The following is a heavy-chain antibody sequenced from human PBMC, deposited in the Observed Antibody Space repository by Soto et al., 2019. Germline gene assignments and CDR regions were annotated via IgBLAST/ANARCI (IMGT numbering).Heavy chain of an antibody. D-gene: IGHD1-1*01. CDR3: VRDGTKTLRDWLEP. V-gene: IGHV4-4*07. J-gene: IGHJ5*02. Sequence: SETLSLTCTVSGASISGFYWSWIRKSAGKGLEWIGRIYATRTTDYNPSLKRRVMMSVDTSKKQFSLKLRSVTAADAAVYYCVRDGTKTLRDWLEPWGQGISLTVSS. CDR2: IYATRTT. CDR1: GASISGFY.